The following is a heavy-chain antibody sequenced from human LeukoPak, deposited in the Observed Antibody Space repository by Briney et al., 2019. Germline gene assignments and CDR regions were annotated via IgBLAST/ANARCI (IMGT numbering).Heavy chain of an antibody. CDR1: GGSISSGGYS. V-gene: IGHV4-30-2*01. CDR2: IYHSGST. J-gene: IGHJ6*02. CDR3: ARAGRGRGSGSYCRDYYYGMDV. Sequence: PSQTLSLTCAVSGGSISSGGYSWSWIRQPPGKGLEWIGYIYHSGSTYYNPSLKSRVTISVDRSKNQFSLKLSSVTAADTAVYYCARAGRGRGSGSYCRDYYYGMDVWGQGTTVTVSS. D-gene: IGHD3-10*01.